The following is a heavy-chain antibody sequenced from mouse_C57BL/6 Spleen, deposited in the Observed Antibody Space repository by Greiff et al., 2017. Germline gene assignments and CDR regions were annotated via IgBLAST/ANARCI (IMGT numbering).Heavy chain of an antibody. J-gene: IGHJ1*03. CDR3: ARDPAYYSNYWYFDV. D-gene: IGHD2-5*01. CDR2: ISDGGSYT. V-gene: IGHV5-4*01. Sequence: EVMLVESGGGLVKPGGSLKLSCAASGFTFSSYAMSWVRQTPEKRLEWVATISDGGSYTYYPDNVKGRFTISRDNAKNNLYLQMSHLKSEDTAMYYCARDPAYYSNYWYFDVWGTGATVTVSS. CDR1: GFTFSSYA.